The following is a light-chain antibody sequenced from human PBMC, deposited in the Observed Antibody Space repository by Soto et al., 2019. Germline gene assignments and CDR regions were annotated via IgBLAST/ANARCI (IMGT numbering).Light chain of an antibody. Sequence: DIQMTQSPSSLSASVGDRVTITCRASQSISSYLNWYQQKPGKAPKLLIYAASSLQSGVPSRFSGSGSGTDFTLIISRLEPEDFAVYYCEQYGSSPPTFGQGTKVEIK. J-gene: IGKJ1*01. CDR3: EQYGSSPPT. V-gene: IGKV1-39*01. CDR1: QSISSY. CDR2: AAS.